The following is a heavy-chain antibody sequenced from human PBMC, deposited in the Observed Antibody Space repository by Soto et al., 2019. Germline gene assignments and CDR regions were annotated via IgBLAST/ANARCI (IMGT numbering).Heavy chain of an antibody. CDR2: ISLDGSNA. V-gene: IGHV3-30*18. CDR1: GFTFGSYG. CDR3: VKVAAMILTAPFGN. Sequence: QVQLVESGGGVVQPGRSLRLSCAASGFTFGSYGMHWVRQAPGKGLEWVAVISLDGSNAYYTDSVKGRFTISRDNSRDTLYLQLNRLRGDHTAVYYCVKVAAMILTAPFGNWGQGTLVTVSS. J-gene: IGHJ4*02. D-gene: IGHD3-9*01.